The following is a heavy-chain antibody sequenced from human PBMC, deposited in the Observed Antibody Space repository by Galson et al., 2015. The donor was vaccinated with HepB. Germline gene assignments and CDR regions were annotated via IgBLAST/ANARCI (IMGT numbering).Heavy chain of an antibody. V-gene: IGHV3-49*03. CDR2: IRNQFYGETT. CDR3: AREDNTVSPDH. CDR1: GFTFPVTA. D-gene: IGHD1-1*01. Sequence: SLRLSCAASGFTFPVTAMSWFRQAPGKGPEWVGLIRNQFYGETTEYAASVKGRFIISRDDSKEIAYLQLNNLKIEDTAMYFCAREDNTVSPDHWGQGTLVTVSS. J-gene: IGHJ4*02.